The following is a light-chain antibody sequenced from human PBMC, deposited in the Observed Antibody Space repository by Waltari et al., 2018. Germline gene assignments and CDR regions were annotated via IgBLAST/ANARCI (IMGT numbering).Light chain of an antibody. CDR1: SSDVGGYNY. Sequence: HSALTQPPSASGSPGQSVTISCTGTSSDVGGYNYVSWYQQHPGKAPKLMIYDVSKRPSGVPDRFSGSKSGNSASLTVSGLQAEDEADYYCNSYAGSNNFPYVFGTGTKVTVL. CDR2: DVS. J-gene: IGLJ1*01. V-gene: IGLV2-8*01. CDR3: NSYAGSNNFPYV.